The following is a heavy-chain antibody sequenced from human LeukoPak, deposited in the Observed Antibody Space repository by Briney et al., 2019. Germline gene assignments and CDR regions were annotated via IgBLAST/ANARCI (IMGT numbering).Heavy chain of an antibody. V-gene: IGHV1-2*02. CDR2: INPNSGDR. D-gene: IGHD3-10*01. J-gene: IGHJ4*02. Sequence: ASVKVSCKASGYTFTSYYMHWVRQAPGQGLEWMGWINPNSGDRNYAQEFQGRVTMTRDTSISTAYMELSRLRSDDTAVYYCARVYDIFGSGSHSDFWGQGTLVTVSS. CDR1: GYTFTSYY. CDR3: ARVYDIFGSGSHSDF.